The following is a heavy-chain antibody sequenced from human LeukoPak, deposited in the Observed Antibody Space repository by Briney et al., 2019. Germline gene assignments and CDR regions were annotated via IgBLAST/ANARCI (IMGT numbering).Heavy chain of an antibody. CDR2: ISAYNGNT. V-gene: IGHV1-18*04. D-gene: IGHD2-2*01. Sequence: ASVKVSCKASGYTFTSYYMHWVRQAPGQGLEWMGWISAYNGNTNYAQKLQGRVTMTTDTSTSTAYMELRSLRSDDTAVYYCARDAGYCSSTSCYSPLDYWGQGTLVTVSS. CDR1: GYTFTSYY. J-gene: IGHJ4*02. CDR3: ARDAGYCSSTSCYSPLDY.